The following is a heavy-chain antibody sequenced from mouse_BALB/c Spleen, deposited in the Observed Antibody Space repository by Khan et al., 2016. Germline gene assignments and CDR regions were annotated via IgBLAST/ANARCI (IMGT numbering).Heavy chain of an antibody. CDR3: ATYDGYYFDY. J-gene: IGHJ2*01. CDR1: GDSITSGY. V-gene: IGHV3-8*02. D-gene: IGHD2-3*01. Sequence: EVQLQEPGPSLVKPSQTLSLTCSVTGDSITSGYWNWIRKFPGNKLEYMGYISYSGSTYYNPFLESRISITRNTSKNPYYLQLNSVTFVDTATYYCATYDGYYFDYWGQGTNLTVSS. CDR2: ISYSGST.